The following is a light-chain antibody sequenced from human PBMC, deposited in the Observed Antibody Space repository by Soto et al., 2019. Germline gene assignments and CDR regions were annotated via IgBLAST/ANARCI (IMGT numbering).Light chain of an antibody. V-gene: IGKV3-20*01. Sequence: EIVLTQSPGTLSLSPGERATVSCRASQSVSCSYLAWYQQKPGQAPRLLIYGASSRATRIPDRFRGSGSGTDFTITITRLEAEDFAVYYCQQYGSSPRYTFSQGTKLEIK. CDR2: GAS. CDR3: QQYGSSPRYT. CDR1: QSVSCSY. J-gene: IGKJ2*01.